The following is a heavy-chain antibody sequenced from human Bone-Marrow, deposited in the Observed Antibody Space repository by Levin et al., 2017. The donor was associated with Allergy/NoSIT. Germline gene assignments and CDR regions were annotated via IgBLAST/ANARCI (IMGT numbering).Heavy chain of an antibody. J-gene: IGHJ4*01. D-gene: IGHD2-21*02. V-gene: IGHV3-30*18. CDR3: AKNSPIVVVTAILAPNDY. Sequence: GESLKISCAASGFNFSSYGMHWVRQAPGKGLEWVAVISYDGSNKYYADSVKGRFTISRDNSKNTLYLQMNSLRAEDTAVYYCAKNSPIVVVTAILAPNDYWGHGTLVTVSS. CDR1: GFNFSSYG. CDR2: ISYDGSNK.